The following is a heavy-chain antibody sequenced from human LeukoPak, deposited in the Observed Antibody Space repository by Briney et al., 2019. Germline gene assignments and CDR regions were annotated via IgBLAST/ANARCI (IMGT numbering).Heavy chain of an antibody. Sequence: SETLSLTCTVSGGSITSNSYYWGWIRQPPGNGLEWTGSIYYSGSTYYNPSLKSRVTISVDTSKNQVSLKLSSVTAAGTAVYYCARGRRDGYMLLWEDYWGQGTLVTVSS. J-gene: IGHJ4*02. D-gene: IGHD5-24*01. CDR2: IYYSGST. CDR1: GGSITSNSYY. V-gene: IGHV4-39*07. CDR3: ARGRRDGYMLLWEDY.